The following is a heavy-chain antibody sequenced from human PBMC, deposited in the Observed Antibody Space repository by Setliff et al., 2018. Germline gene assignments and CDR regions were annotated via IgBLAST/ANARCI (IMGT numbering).Heavy chain of an antibody. CDR1: GYSFTDYW. CDR2: IFPADSET. V-gene: IGHV5-51*01. J-gene: IGHJ1*01. Sequence: SGESLKISCKASGYSFTDYWIAWVRQVPGGGLEWMGLIFPADSETRYSPSFQGQFTMSVDTSINTAYLQWNSLKASDTALYFCARLPSTGSAFFQHWGQGTLVTVSS. D-gene: IGHD1-1*01. CDR3: ARLPSTGSAFFQH.